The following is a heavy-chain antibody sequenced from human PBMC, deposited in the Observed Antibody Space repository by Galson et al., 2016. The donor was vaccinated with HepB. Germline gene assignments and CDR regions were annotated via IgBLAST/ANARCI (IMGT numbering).Heavy chain of an antibody. Sequence: SLRLSCAASGFTFSTFWMTWVRQAPGKGLEWVANIKQDGSGKYYVDSVKGRFTISRDNAKNSVYLQMNSLRGDDTAAYYCMSYSDAWYSGFWGQGTLVTVSS. J-gene: IGHJ4*02. CDR3: MSYSDAWYSGF. V-gene: IGHV3-7*03. CDR1: GFTFSTFW. D-gene: IGHD6-13*01. CDR2: IKQDGSGK.